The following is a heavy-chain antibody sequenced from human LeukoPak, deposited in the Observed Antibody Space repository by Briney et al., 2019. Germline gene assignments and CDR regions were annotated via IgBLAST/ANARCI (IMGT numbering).Heavy chain of an antibody. CDR3: ARLYSSGWYLKRTDY. J-gene: IGHJ4*02. Sequence: GGSLRLSCAASGFIFSSYSMNWVRQAPGKGLEWVSYISSSSSTMYYAASVKGRFSISRDNAQNSLYLQMNSLRAEDTAVYYCARLYSSGWYLKRTDYWGQGTLVTVSS. CDR2: ISSSSSTM. CDR1: GFIFSSYS. D-gene: IGHD6-19*01. V-gene: IGHV3-48*01.